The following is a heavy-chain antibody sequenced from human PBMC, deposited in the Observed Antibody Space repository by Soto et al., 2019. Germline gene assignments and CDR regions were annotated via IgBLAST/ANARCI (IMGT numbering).Heavy chain of an antibody. V-gene: IGHV3-33*01. J-gene: IGHJ6*03. CDR1: GFTFSSYG. Sequence: PGGSLRLSCAASGFTFSSYGMHWVRQAPGKGLEWVAVIWYDGSNKYYADSVKGRFTISRDNSKNTLYLQMNSLRAEDTAVYYCARERRRNYYMDVWGKGTTVTVSS. CDR2: IWYDGSNK. CDR3: ARERRRNYYMDV.